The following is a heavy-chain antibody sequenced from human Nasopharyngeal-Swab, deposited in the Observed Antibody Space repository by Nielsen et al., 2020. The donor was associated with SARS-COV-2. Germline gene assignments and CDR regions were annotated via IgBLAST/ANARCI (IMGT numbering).Heavy chain of an antibody. CDR2: ISWISGSI. D-gene: IGHD6-19*01. J-gene: IGHJ6*02. Sequence: PGKGLEWVSGISWISGSIGYADSVKGRFTISRDNAKNSLYLQMNSLRAEDTALYYCAKGRSGWSYYGMDVWGQGTTVTVSS. CDR3: AKGRSGWSYYGMDV. V-gene: IGHV3-9*01.